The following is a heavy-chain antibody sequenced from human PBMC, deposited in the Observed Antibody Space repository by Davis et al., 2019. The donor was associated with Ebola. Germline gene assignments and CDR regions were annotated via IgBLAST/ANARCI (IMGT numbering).Heavy chain of an antibody. CDR1: GFTFSSYD. Sequence: GESLKISCAASGFTFSSYDMHWVRQATGKGLEWVSAIGTAGDTYYPGSVKGRFTISRENAKNSLYLQMNSLRAGDTAVYYCARASLEDDSSGYFDAFDIWGQGTMVTVSS. V-gene: IGHV3-13*01. D-gene: IGHD3-22*01. CDR2: IGTAGDT. CDR3: ARASLEDDSSGYFDAFDI. J-gene: IGHJ3*02.